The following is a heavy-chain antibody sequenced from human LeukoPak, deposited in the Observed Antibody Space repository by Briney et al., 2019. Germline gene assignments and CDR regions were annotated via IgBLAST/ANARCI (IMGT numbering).Heavy chain of an antibody. V-gene: IGHV5-51*01. Sequence: PGESLKISCKGSGYSFTSYWIGWVRQMPGKGLEWMGIIYPGDSDTRYSPSFQGQVTISADKSISTAYLQWSSLKASDTAMYYCARLLPYDFWSGPVGWFDPWGQGTLVTVSS. CDR1: GYSFTSYW. J-gene: IGHJ5*02. CDR3: ARLLPYDFWSGPVGWFDP. D-gene: IGHD3-3*01. CDR2: IYPGDSDT.